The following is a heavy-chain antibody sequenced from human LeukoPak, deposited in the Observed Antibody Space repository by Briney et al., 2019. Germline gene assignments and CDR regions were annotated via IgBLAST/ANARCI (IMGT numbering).Heavy chain of an antibody. CDR3: ARSQYITMIVARLYQFDD. CDR1: GYTFTSDN. V-gene: IGHV1-46*01. D-gene: IGHD3-22*01. CDR2: INPSAGIT. J-gene: IGHJ4*02. Sequence: ASVRVSCKASGYTFTSDNMHWVRHTPGQGLEWVGIINPSAGITTYAQEFKGRVALTKDTPTSTAYMELCSRRPEDTAVYYCARSQYITMIVARLYQFDDWGQGTLVTVSS.